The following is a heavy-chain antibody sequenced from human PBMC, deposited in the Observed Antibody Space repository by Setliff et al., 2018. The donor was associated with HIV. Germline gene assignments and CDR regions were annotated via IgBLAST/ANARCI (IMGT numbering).Heavy chain of an antibody. CDR2: INPASGGT. J-gene: IGHJ3*02. Sequence: ASVKVSCKASGYTFTDYYIHWVRQAPGQGLEWVGWINPASGGTNYAQNFQGRVTVTRDTSINTAYVELNSLKSDDTAVYYCARDYLHVFDIWGRGTMVTVSS. CDR3: ARDYLHVFDI. V-gene: IGHV1-2*02. CDR1: GYTFTDYY.